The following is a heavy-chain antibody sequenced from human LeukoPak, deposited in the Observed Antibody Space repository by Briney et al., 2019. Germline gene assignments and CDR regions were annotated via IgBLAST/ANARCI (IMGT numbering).Heavy chain of an antibody. D-gene: IGHD2-2*01. Sequence: GGSLRLSCAASGFTFSSYAMHWVRQGPGKGLEYVSAISSTGGSTYYANSVKGRFTISRDNSKNTLFLQMGSLRAEDMAVYYCARGFCISTSCYWYFDLWGRGTLVTVSS. CDR2: ISSTGGST. V-gene: IGHV3-64*01. CDR1: GFTFSSYA. CDR3: ARGFCISTSCYWYFDL. J-gene: IGHJ2*01.